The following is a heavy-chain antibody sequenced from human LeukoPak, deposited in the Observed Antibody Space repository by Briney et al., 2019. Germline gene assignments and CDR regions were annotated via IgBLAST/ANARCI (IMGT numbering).Heavy chain of an antibody. V-gene: IGHV3-30*02. CDR1: GFSFRNYG. J-gene: IGHJ4*02. Sequence: GGSLRLSCVASGFSFRNYGMHWVRQAPGKGLEWVTFIRSDSSYKYYADSVKGRFTTSRDNSKSTLDLQMDSLRPEDTALYYCARDRGVSGNYYDYWGQGTLVTVSS. CDR2: IRSDSSYK. CDR3: ARDRGVSGNYYDY. D-gene: IGHD3-10*01.